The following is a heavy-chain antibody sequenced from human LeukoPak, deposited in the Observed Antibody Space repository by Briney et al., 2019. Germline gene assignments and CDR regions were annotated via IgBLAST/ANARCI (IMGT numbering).Heavy chain of an antibody. CDR1: GDAKSSHY. V-gene: IGHV4-59*08. D-gene: IGHD5-12*01. CDR3: ALGGIVTTMGIDP. CDR2: IYYSGST. Sequence: SETLSLTCTVSGDAKSSHYWTWIRQPPGKGLEWIGYIYYSGSTSYNPSLKSRVTISRDTSRNQFTLNLSSVTAADTAVYYCALGGIVTTMGIDPWGQGTLVTVSS. J-gene: IGHJ5*02.